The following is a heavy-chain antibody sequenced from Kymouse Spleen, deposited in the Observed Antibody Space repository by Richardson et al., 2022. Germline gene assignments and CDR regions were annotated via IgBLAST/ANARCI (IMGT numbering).Heavy chain of an antibody. V-gene: IGHV4-39*01. J-gene: IGHJ5*02. CDR2: IYYSGST. Sequence: QLQLQESGPGLVKPSETLSLTCTVSGGSISSSSYYWGWIRQPPGKGLEWIGSIYYSGSTYYNPSLKSRVTISVDTSKNQFSLKLSSVTAADTAVYYCARPGYYYGSGSYRWFDPWGQGTLVTVSS. CDR1: GGSISSSSYY. D-gene: IGHD3-10*01. CDR3: ARPGYYYGSGSYRWFDP.